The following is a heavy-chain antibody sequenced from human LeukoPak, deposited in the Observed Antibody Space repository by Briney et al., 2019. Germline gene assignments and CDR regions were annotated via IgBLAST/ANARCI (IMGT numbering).Heavy chain of an antibody. CDR1: GGSISGSY. CDR3: TKIANGGLSDY. J-gene: IGHJ4*02. Sequence: RPSETLSLTCTVSGGSISGSYWAWIRQPPGKVLEWIGYIHYSGNTNYNPSLKSRVTMSVDTSKNQFSLILTSVTAADTAVYYCTKIANGGLSDYWGQGTLVTVSS. V-gene: IGHV4-59*01. D-gene: IGHD2-8*01. CDR2: IHYSGNT.